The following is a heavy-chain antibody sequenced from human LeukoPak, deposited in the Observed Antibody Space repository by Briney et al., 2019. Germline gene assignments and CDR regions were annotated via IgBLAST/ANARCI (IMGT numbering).Heavy chain of an antibody. Sequence: GGSLRLSCAASGFTFSSYSMNWVRQAPGKGLEWVAVIWYDGSNKYYADSVKGRFTISRDNSKNTLYLQMNSLRAEDTAVYYCARTKDRHYYYYGMDVWGQGTTVTVSS. D-gene: IGHD2-15*01. CDR3: ARTKDRHYYYYGMDV. J-gene: IGHJ6*02. V-gene: IGHV3-33*08. CDR1: GFTFSSYS. CDR2: IWYDGSNK.